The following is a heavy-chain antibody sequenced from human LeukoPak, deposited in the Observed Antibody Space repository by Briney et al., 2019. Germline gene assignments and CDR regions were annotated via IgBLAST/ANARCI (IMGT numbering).Heavy chain of an antibody. D-gene: IGHD3-10*01. Sequence: PVGSLRLSCAASGFTLSSYWMSWVRQAPGKGLEWVANIKQDGSTKYYLDSVKGRFTISRDNAKNSLYLQMNSLRAEDTAVYYCTTLVPGSGSSDYWGQGTLVTVSS. CDR1: GFTLSSYW. J-gene: IGHJ4*02. CDR3: TTLVPGSGSSDY. V-gene: IGHV3-7*01. CDR2: IKQDGSTK.